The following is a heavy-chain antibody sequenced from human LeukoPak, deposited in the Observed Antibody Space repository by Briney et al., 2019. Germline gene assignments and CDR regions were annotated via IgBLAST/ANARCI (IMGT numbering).Heavy chain of an antibody. Sequence: TGGSLRLSCTASGFTFSNYAMTWVRQAPGKGLEWVSSMNPVYYADSVKGRFTISRDNSKNTLYLQMNSLRAEDTAVYYCAKGRIISLYYFDYWGQGTLVTVSS. J-gene: IGHJ4*02. V-gene: IGHV3-NL1*01. CDR1: GFTFSNYA. CDR3: AKGRIISLYYFDY. CDR2: MNPV. D-gene: IGHD3-3*02.